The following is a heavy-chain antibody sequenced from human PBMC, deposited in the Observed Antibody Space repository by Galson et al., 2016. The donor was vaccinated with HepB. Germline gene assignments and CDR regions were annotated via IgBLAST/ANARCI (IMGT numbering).Heavy chain of an antibody. J-gene: IGHJ6*02. CDR3: ARMDRVGSRGYTSGLTSNYYAMDI. CDR2: IIPMSGTA. CDR1: GVTFSSDG. Sequence: SVKVSCKASGVTFSSDGITWVRQAPGQGLEWMGGIIPMSGTANYALKFQGRVTITADESTTTAYMELISLRSEDTAVYYCARMDRVGSRGYTSGLTSNYYAMDIWGQGTTVTVSS. V-gene: IGHV1-69*13. D-gene: IGHD5-18*01.